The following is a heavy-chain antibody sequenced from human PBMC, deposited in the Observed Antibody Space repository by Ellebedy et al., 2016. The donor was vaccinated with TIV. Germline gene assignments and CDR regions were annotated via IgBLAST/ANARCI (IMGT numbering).Heavy chain of an antibody. CDR3: AKGQTTGTH. CDR1: GFTFSSYA. Sequence: GESLKISCAASGFTFSSYAMSWVRQAPGKGLEWVSAIRGSGDSTYYADSVNGRFTISRDNSKNTLYLQMNSLRAEDTAVYYCAKGQTTGTHWGQGTLVTVSS. CDR2: IRGSGDST. V-gene: IGHV3-23*01. J-gene: IGHJ4*02. D-gene: IGHD4-17*01.